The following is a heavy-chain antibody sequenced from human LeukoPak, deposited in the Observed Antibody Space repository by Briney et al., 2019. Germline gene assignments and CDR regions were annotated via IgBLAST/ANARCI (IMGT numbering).Heavy chain of an antibody. CDR3: AELGITMIGGV. V-gene: IGHV3-74*01. J-gene: IGHJ6*04. D-gene: IGHD3-10*02. CDR2: INSDGSTT. Sequence: GGSLRLSCAASGFTFSSYWMHWVRQAPGKGLVWVPHINSDGSTTRYADSVKGRFTISRDNAKNSLYLQMNSLRAEDTAVYYCAELGITMIGGVWGKGTTVTISS. CDR1: GFTFSSYW.